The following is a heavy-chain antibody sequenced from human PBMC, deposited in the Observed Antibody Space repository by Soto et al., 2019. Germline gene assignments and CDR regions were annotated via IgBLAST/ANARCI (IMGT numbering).Heavy chain of an antibody. CDR1: GGTFSSYA. V-gene: IGHV1-69*13. CDR3: ARVVTDYYDSNGPGAFDI. CDR2: IIPIFGTA. Sequence: ASVKVSCKASGGTFSSYAISWVRQAPGQGLEWMGGIIPIFGTANYAQKFQGRVTITADESTSTAYMELSSLRSEDTAVYYCARVVTDYYDSNGPGAFDIWGQGTMVTVSS. D-gene: IGHD3-22*01. J-gene: IGHJ3*02.